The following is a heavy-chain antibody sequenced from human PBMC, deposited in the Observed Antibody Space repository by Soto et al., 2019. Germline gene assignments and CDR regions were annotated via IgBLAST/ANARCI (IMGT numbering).Heavy chain of an antibody. Sequence: QVQLQESGPGLVKPSETLSLTCTVSGGSISSYYWSWIRQPPGKGLEWIAYIYYTGSTNYNPSLKSRVTLSADTSKNQFSLKLSSVTAADTAMYYCARVDSSGSYFDSWGQGTLVIVSS. CDR3: ARVDSSGSYFDS. CDR1: GGSISSYY. V-gene: IGHV4-59*01. D-gene: IGHD3-22*01. J-gene: IGHJ4*02. CDR2: IYYTGST.